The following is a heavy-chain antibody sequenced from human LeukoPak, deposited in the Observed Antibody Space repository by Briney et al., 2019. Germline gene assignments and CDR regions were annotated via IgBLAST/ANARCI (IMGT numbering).Heavy chain of an antibody. CDR3: ARAGYYDSSGYGVGY. Sequence: GGSLRLSCAASGFTFSDYYMSWIRQAPGKGLEWISYITNSGTTIYYADSVKGRFTISRDNAKNSLYLQMNSLRAEDTAVYYCARAGYYDSSGYGVGYWGQGTLVTVSS. CDR2: ITNSGTTI. V-gene: IGHV3-11*01. J-gene: IGHJ4*02. CDR1: GFTFSDYY. D-gene: IGHD3-22*01.